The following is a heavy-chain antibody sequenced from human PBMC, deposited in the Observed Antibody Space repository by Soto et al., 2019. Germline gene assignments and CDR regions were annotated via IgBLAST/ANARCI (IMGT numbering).Heavy chain of an antibody. V-gene: IGHV1-8*01. Sequence: GASVKVSCKASGYTFTSYYINWVRQATGQGLEWMGWMNPNSGNTGYAQKFQGRVTMTRNTSISTAYMELSSLRSEDTAVYYCAKQWLGPDDAFDIWGQGTMVTVSS. CDR1: GYTFTSYY. D-gene: IGHD6-19*01. CDR3: AKQWLGPDDAFDI. CDR2: MNPNSGNT. J-gene: IGHJ3*02.